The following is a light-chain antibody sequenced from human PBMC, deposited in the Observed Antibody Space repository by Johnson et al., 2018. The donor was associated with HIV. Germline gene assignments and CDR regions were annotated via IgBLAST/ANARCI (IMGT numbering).Light chain of an antibody. Sequence: HSVLTQPPSVSAAPGQKVTISCSGSSCDIGNNYVSWHQKFPGAAPKVLIYDNNKRPSGIPDRISGSKSGTSATLGITGLQTGDEADYYCGTWNSRLSVGHVFGTGTKVTVL. CDR1: SCDIGNNY. J-gene: IGLJ1*01. CDR2: DNN. V-gene: IGLV1-51*01. CDR3: GTWNSRLSVGHV.